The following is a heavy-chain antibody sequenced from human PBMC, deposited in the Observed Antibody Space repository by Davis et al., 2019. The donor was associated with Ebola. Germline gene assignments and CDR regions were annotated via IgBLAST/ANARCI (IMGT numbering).Heavy chain of an antibody. V-gene: IGHV3-11*01. CDR1: GFTSSDYY. CDR2: ISSSGSTI. CDR3: ARDEYNWNYLPNYGMDV. D-gene: IGHD1-7*01. Sequence: PGGSLRLSCAPSGFTSSDYYMSWIRQAPGKGLEWVSYISSSGSTIYYADSVKGRFTISRDNAKNSLYLQMNSLRAEDTAVYYCARDEYNWNYLPNYGMDVWGQGTTVTVSS. J-gene: IGHJ6*02.